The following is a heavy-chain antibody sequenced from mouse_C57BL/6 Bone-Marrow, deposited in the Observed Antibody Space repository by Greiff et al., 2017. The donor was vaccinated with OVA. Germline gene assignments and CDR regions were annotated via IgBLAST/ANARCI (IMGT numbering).Heavy chain of an antibody. V-gene: IGHV2-9-1*01. Sequence: VTLMESGPGLVAPSQSLSITCTVSGFSLTSYAISWVRQPPGKGLEWLGVIWTGGGNNYNSALTSSLSISQDNSKSQVFLKRNILQTDDTARYYGARSTYYYSYYFDYWGQGTTLTVSS. D-gene: IGHD1-1*01. CDR1: GFSLTSYA. J-gene: IGHJ2*01. CDR2: IWTGGGN. CDR3: ARSTYYYSYYFDY.